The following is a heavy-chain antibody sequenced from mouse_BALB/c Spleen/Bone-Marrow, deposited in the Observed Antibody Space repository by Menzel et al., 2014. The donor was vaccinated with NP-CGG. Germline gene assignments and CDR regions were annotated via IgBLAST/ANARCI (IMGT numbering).Heavy chain of an antibody. CDR3: ARIYYYDRDY. CDR1: GYTFTNYW. V-gene: IGHV1-7*01. CDR2: INPSTGYT. J-gene: IGHJ2*01. Sequence: SGAELAKPGASVKMSCKASGYTFTNYWMHWVKQRPGQGLEWIGYINPSTGYTEYNQKFKDKATLTADKSSSTAYMQLSSLTSEDSAVYYCARIYYYDRDYWGQGTTLTVSS. D-gene: IGHD1-1*01.